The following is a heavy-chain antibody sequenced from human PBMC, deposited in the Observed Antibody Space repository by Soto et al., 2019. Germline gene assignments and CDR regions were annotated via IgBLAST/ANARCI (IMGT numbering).Heavy chain of an antibody. CDR2: INHSGST. CDR3: ARTLYCTNGVCYKYYYYYYGMDV. J-gene: IGHJ6*02. V-gene: IGHV4-34*01. D-gene: IGHD2-8*01. Sequence: PSETLSLTCAVYGGSFSGYYWSWIRQPPGRGLEWIGEINHSGSTNYNPSLKSRVTISVDTSKNQFSLKLSSVTAADTAVYYCARTLYCTNGVCYKYYYYYYGMDVWGQGXTVTVSS. CDR1: GGSFSGYY.